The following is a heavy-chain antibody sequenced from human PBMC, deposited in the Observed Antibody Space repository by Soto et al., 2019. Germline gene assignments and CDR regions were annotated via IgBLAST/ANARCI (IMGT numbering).Heavy chain of an antibody. CDR2: IYTSGST. J-gene: IGHJ5*02. D-gene: IGHD2-15*01. CDR1: GGSISSYY. V-gene: IGHV4-4*07. Sequence: QVQLQESGPGLVKPSETLSLTCTVSGGSISSYYWSWIRQPAGKGLEWIGRIYTSGSTNYNPSLKSRVTMSVDTSKNQFSLKLSSGTAADTAVYYCARDRGYCSGGSCFGPRRLGFDPWGQGTLVTVSS. CDR3: ARDRGYCSGGSCFGPRRLGFDP.